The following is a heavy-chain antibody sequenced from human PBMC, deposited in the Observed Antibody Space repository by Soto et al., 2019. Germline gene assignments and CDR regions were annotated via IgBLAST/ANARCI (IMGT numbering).Heavy chain of an antibody. CDR1: GGTFSSYA. CDR3: ASIPDAAMVTYHYGMDV. CDR2: IIPIFGTA. Sequence: QVQLVQSGAEVKKPGSSVKVSCKASGGTFSSYAISWVRQAPGQGLEWMGGIIPIFGTANYAQKFQGRVTITADESTSTAYMALSSLSSEDTAVYYCASIPDAAMVTYHYGMDVWGQGTTVTGSS. J-gene: IGHJ6*02. D-gene: IGHD5-18*01. V-gene: IGHV1-69*12.